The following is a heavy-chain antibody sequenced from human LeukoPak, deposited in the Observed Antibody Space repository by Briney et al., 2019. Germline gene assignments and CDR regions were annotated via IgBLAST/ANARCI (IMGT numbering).Heavy chain of an antibody. J-gene: IGHJ6*03. CDR3: AREGDSSGYHYYYYMDV. CDR2: IIPIFGTA. V-gene: IGHV1-69*06. D-gene: IGHD3-22*01. Sequence: ASVKVSCKASGYTFTSYYMHWVRQAPGQGLEWMGGIIPIFGTANYAQKFQGRVTITADKSTSTAYMELSSLRSEDTAVYYCAREGDSSGYHYYYYMDVWGKGTTVTVSS. CDR1: GYTFTSYY.